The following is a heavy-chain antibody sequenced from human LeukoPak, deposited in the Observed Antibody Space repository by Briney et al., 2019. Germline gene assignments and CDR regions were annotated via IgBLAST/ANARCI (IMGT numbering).Heavy chain of an antibody. Sequence: GGSLRLSCAASGFTFIDYDMHWVRQVIGKGLEWVSAIGVRGDTHYSGSVKGRFTISRENAESFLYLQMNSLRAEDTAVYYCARGGIQVSGIDEFDYWGQGTLVTVSS. CDR2: IGVRGDT. CDR1: GFTFIDYD. D-gene: IGHD6-19*01. V-gene: IGHV3-13*01. J-gene: IGHJ4*02. CDR3: ARGGIQVSGIDEFDY.